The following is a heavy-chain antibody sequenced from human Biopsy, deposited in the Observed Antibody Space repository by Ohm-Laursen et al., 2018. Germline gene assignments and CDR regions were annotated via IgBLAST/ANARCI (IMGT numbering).Heavy chain of an antibody. CDR1: GYTFTSYD. V-gene: IGHV1-8*01. CDR2: LNPVSGNS. D-gene: IGHD1-7*01. Sequence: SVKVSCKVSGYTFTSYDITWVRQASGQGPEWIGWLNPVSGNSNCGQKFRGRVTVTSDTSISTAYMELSGLTSDDTATYYCGRAVRNQLLTDPWGQGTLVTVTS. CDR3: GRAVRNQLLTDP. J-gene: IGHJ5*02.